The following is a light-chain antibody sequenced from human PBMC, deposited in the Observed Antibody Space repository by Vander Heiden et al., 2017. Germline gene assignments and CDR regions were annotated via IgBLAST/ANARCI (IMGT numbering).Light chain of an antibody. J-gene: IGLJ2*01. Sequence: QSALTQPASVSGSPGQSITISCTGTSSDVGGHNYVSWYQQHPGKAPKLLIYDVTSRPSGISNRFSGSKSGNTASLTISGLQAEDEADYYCSSYSSSSILVFGGGTKLTVL. V-gene: IGLV2-14*01. CDR1: SSDVGGHNY. CDR2: DVT. CDR3: SSYSSSSILV.